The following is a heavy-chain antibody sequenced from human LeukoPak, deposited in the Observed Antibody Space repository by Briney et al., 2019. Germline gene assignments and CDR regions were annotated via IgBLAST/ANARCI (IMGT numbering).Heavy chain of an antibody. CDR3: ADSRGDY. CDR1: GFTFSSYA. J-gene: IGHJ4*02. D-gene: IGHD6-13*01. V-gene: IGHV3-30*04. CDR2: ISYDGSNK. Sequence: GWSLRLSCAASGFTFSSYAMHWVRQAPGKGLEWVAVISYDGSNKYYADSVKGRFTISRDNSKNTLYLQMNSLRAEDTAVYYCADSRGDYWGQGTLVTVSS.